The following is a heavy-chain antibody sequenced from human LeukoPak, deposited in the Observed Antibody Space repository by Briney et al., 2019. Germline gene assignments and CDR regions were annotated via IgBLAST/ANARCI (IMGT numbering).Heavy chain of an antibody. CDR1: GYTFTSYY. CDR3: ASGGGITGTTGAFNI. Sequence: ASVKVSCKASGYTFTSYYMHWVRQAPGQGLEWMGIINPSGGSTSYAQKVQGRVTMTRDTSTSTVYMELSSLRSEDTAVYYCASGGGITGTTGAFNIWAQETMVTVLS. CDR2: INPSGGST. D-gene: IGHD1-20*01. J-gene: IGHJ3*02. V-gene: IGHV1-46*01.